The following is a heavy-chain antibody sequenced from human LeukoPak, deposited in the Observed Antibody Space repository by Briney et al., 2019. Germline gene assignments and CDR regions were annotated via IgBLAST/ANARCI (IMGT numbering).Heavy chain of an antibody. Sequence: PGGSLRLSCAASGLTFSSYWMHWVRQTPGKGLVWVSRINSDGSTTTYADSVKGRFTISRDNAKNTLYLQMNSLRAEDTAVYYCARPYYGDYEFDYWGQGTLVTVSS. D-gene: IGHD4-17*01. V-gene: IGHV3-74*01. CDR2: INSDGSTT. CDR1: GLTFSSYW. CDR3: ARPYYGDYEFDY. J-gene: IGHJ4*02.